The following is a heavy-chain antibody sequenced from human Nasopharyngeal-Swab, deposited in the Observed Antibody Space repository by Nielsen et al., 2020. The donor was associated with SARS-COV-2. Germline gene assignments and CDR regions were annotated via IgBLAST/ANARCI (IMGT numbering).Heavy chain of an antibody. J-gene: IGHJ4*02. CDR2: IQTDGTEQ. CDR1: GFTFSPFW. D-gene: IGHD5-18*01. V-gene: IGHV3-7*01. CDR3: ARENHSVFDN. Sequence: GESLKISCAASGFTFSPFWMTWVRQAPGKGLEWVATIQTDGTEQYSVDSVKGRFTISRDNGKNSLYLQMNSLRVEDTAVYYCARENHSVFDNWGQGTLVTVSS.